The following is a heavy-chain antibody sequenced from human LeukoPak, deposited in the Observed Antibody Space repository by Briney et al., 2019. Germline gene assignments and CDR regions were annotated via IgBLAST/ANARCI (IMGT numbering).Heavy chain of an antibody. CDR3: AKAISSVVVVGSRWFDP. Sequence: GGSLRLSCAASGFTVSSNYMSWVRQAPGKGLEWVSVIYSGGSTYYADSVKGRFTISRDNSKSTLYLQMNSLRAGDTAVYYCAKAISSVVVVGSRWFDPWGQGTLVTVSS. V-gene: IGHV3-53*01. J-gene: IGHJ5*02. CDR2: IYSGGST. CDR1: GFTVSSNY. D-gene: IGHD3-22*01.